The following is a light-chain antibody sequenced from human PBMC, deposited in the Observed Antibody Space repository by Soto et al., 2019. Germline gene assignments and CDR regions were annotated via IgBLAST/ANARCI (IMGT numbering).Light chain of an antibody. CDR3: QQTYSTPFN. V-gene: IGKV1-39*01. J-gene: IGKJ4*01. CDR1: QRMSSY. Sequence: DIQMTQSPSTLSESVGDRVTITCRASQRMSSYLNWYQQKSGKAPKLLIYVATSLHSGVPSRFSGSESVTEFTLTISSLQPEDVATYYCQQTYSTPFNFGGGTQVEI. CDR2: VAT.